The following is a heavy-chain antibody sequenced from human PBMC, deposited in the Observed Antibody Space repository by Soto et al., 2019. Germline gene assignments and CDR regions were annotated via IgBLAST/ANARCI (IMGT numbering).Heavy chain of an antibody. CDR1: GGSISSYY. CDR2: IYYSGST. D-gene: IGHD2-15*01. J-gene: IGHJ6*03. CDR3: ARLSRMPNCSGGSCYYDYYYMDV. V-gene: IGHV4-59*01. Sequence: SETLSLTCTVSGGSISSYYWSWIRQPPGKGLEWIGYIYYSGSTNYNPSLKSRVTISVDTSKNQFSLKLSSVTAADTAVYYCARLSRMPNCSGGSCYYDYYYMDVWGKGTKVTVSS.